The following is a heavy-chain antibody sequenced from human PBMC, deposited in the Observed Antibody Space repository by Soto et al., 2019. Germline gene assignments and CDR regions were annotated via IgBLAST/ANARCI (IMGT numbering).Heavy chain of an antibody. D-gene: IGHD4-17*01. J-gene: IGHJ5*02. CDR1: GFTFSSYA. CDR2: ISYDGSNK. CDR3: ARDSLDYGDYPYNWFDP. Sequence: QVQLVESGGGVVQPGRSLRLSCAASGFTFSSYAMHWVRQAPGKGLEWVAVISYDGSNKYYADSVKGRFTISRDNSKNTLYLQMNSLRAEDTAVYYCARDSLDYGDYPYNWFDPWGQGTPGHRLL. V-gene: IGHV3-30-3*01.